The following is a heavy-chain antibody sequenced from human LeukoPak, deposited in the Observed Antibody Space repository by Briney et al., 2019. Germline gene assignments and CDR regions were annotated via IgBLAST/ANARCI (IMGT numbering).Heavy chain of an antibody. CDR2: IYYSGST. Sequence: MSPETLSLPCTVSGGSISSSSYYWGWIRQPPGKGLEWIGSIYYSGSTYYNPPLKSRVTISVDTSKNQFSLKLSSVTAADTAVYYCARRQGGFWSGYYPKPEYFDYWGQGTLVTVSS. J-gene: IGHJ4*02. CDR3: ARRQGGFWSGYYPKPEYFDY. CDR1: GGSISSSSYY. V-gene: IGHV4-39*01. D-gene: IGHD3-3*01.